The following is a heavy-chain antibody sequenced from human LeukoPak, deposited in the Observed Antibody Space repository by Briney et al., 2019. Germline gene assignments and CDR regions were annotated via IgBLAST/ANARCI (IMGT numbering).Heavy chain of an antibody. Sequence: ASVKVSCKASGYTFTSYAMHWVRQAPGQRLEWMGWINAGNGNTKYSQKFQGRVTITRDTSASTAYMELSSLRSEDTAVYYCARAETYYYGSGSNAAPRFDYWGQGTLSPSPQ. V-gene: IGHV1-3*01. CDR2: INAGNGNT. J-gene: IGHJ4*02. D-gene: IGHD3-10*01. CDR1: GYTFTSYA. CDR3: ARAETYYYGSGSNAAPRFDY.